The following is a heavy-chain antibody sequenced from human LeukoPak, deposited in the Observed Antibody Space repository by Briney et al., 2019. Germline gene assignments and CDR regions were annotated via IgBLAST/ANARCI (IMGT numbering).Heavy chain of an antibody. CDR2: ISGSGGST. V-gene: IGHV3-23*01. CDR1: GFTFSSYA. D-gene: IGHD3-10*01. J-gene: IGHJ4*02. CDR3: ARFYGSGSYYLDY. Sequence: GGSLRLSCAAPGFTFSSYAMSWVRQAPGKGLEWVSAISGSGGSTYYADSVKGRFTISRDNSKNTLYLQMNSLRAEDTAVYYCARFYGSGSYYLDYWGQGTLVTVSS.